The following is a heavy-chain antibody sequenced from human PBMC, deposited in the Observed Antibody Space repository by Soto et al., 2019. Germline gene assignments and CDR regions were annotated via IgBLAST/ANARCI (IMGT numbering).Heavy chain of an antibody. CDR3: ARISGLPVDFDY. CDR1: GVSINSHY. Sequence: QVQLQESGPGLVKPSETLSLTCTVSGVSINSHYWSWIRQPPGKGLEWIGFSYHSGSTNYNPSLSGRVTISVDTSKNKFSLKLNSVTAADTAVYYCARISGLPVDFDYWGQGTLVTVSS. D-gene: IGHD5-12*01. CDR2: SYHSGST. J-gene: IGHJ4*02. V-gene: IGHV4-59*11.